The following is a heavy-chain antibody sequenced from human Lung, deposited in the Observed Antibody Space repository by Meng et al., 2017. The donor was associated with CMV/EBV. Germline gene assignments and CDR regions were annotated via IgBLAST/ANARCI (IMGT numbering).Heavy chain of an antibody. CDR3: ARGKQDAWELLAY. D-gene: IGHD1-26*01. J-gene: IGHJ4*02. CDR2: IDDSGST. V-gene: IGHV4-4*02. CDR1: GVSISSNIR. Sequence: QARVQGSGPGLVKPSGTLSLTCGVSGVSISSNIRWTWVRQPPGKGLEWIGDIDDSGSTNYNPSLNSRISISLDKSKNHFSLKVNSVTAADTAVYYCARGKQDAWELLAYWGQGALVTVSS.